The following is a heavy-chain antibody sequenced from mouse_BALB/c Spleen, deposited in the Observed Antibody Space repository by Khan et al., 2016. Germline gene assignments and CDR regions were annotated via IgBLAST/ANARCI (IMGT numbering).Heavy chain of an antibody. CDR3: ARDHYYAMDY. J-gene: IGHJ4*01. Sequence: QVQLKESGPGLVQPSQSLSITYTVSGFSLTSYGVHWVRQPPGKGLEWLGVIWSGGSTDYNAAFISRLSISKDNSKSQVFFKMNSLQADDTAIYYCARDHYYAMDYWGQGTSVTVSS. CDR1: GFSLTSYG. CDR2: IWSGGST. V-gene: IGHV2-4*02.